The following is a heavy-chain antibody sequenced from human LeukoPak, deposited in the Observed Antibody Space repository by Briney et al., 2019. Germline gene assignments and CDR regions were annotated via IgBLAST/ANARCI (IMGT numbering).Heavy chain of an antibody. CDR2: ISGSATGT. Sequence: GRSLRLSCAASEFTFNSFGMYWVRQAPGKGLEWVSAISGSATGTYYADSVKGRFTISRDNSKNTLYLQMNSLKTEDTAVYYCTTPGRGVDYWGQGTLVTVSS. J-gene: IGHJ4*02. V-gene: IGHV3-23*01. CDR1: EFTFNSFG. D-gene: IGHD3-10*01. CDR3: TTPGRGVDY.